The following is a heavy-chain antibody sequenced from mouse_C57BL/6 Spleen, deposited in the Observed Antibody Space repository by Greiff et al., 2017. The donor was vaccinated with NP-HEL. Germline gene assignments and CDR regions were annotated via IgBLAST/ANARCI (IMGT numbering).Heavy chain of an antibody. D-gene: IGHD1-1*01. V-gene: IGHV5-17*01. CDR1: GFTFSDYG. Sequence: EVQLVESGGGLVKPGGSLKLSCAASGFTFSDYGMHWVRQAPEKGLEWVAYISSGSSTIHYADTVKGRFTISRDNAKNTLFLQMTSLRSEDTAMYYCARGGYYYGSSYDFDYWGQGTTLTVSS. J-gene: IGHJ2*01. CDR3: ARGGYYYGSSYDFDY. CDR2: ISSGSSTI.